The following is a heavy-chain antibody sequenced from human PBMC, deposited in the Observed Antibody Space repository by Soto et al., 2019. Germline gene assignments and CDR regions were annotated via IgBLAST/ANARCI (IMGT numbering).Heavy chain of an antibody. V-gene: IGHV3-30*18. D-gene: IGHD6-13*01. J-gene: IGHJ4*02. CDR3: AKIAAAGVNSDY. CDR1: GFTFSSYG. CDR2: ISYDGSNK. Sequence: ESGGGVVQPGRSLRLSCAASGFTFSSYGMHWVRQAPGKGLEWVAVISYDGSNKYYADSVKGRFTISRDNSKNTLYLQMNSLRAEDTAVYYCAKIAAAGVNSDYWGQGTLVTVSS.